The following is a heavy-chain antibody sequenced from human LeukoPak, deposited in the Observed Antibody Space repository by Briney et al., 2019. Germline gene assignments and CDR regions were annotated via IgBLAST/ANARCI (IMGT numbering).Heavy chain of an antibody. CDR1: GGSISSSSYY. Sequence: SETLSLTCTVSGGSISSSSYYWGWIRQPPGRGLEWIGSIYYSGSTYYNPSLKSRVTISVDTSKNQFSLKLSSVTAADTAVYYCARDPTHYSGSPTGYFDYWGQGTLVTVSS. V-gene: IGHV4-39*07. CDR3: ARDPTHYSGSPTGYFDY. D-gene: IGHD1-26*01. CDR2: IYYSGST. J-gene: IGHJ4*02.